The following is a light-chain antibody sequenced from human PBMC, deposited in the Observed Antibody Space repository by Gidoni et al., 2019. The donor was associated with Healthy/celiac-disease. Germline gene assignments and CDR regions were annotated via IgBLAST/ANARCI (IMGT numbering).Light chain of an antibody. CDR3: QKYNSAPRT. Sequence: DIQMTQSPSSLSASVGDRVTITCRASQGISNYLAWYQQKPGKVPKLLIYAASTLQSGVTSRFSGSGSGTDFTLTISSRQPEDVATYYCQKYNSAPRTFXXXTKVEIK. V-gene: IGKV1-27*01. J-gene: IGKJ1*01. CDR2: AAS. CDR1: QGISNY.